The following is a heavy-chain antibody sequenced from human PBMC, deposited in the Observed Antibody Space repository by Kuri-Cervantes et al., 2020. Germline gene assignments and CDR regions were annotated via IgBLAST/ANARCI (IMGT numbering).Heavy chain of an antibody. D-gene: IGHD4-17*01. J-gene: IGHJ3*02. Sequence: SGPTLVKPTQTLTLTCTFSGFSLSTSGMRVSWIRQPPGKGLEWIGYIYYSGSTNYNPSLKSRVTISVDTSKNQFSLKLSSVTAADTAVYYCAREAAQPHDYGDYWDPWGAFDIWGQGTMVTVSS. V-gene: IGHV4-61*08. CDR1: GFSLSTSGMR. CDR2: IYYSGST. CDR3: AREAAQPHDYGDYWDPWGAFDI.